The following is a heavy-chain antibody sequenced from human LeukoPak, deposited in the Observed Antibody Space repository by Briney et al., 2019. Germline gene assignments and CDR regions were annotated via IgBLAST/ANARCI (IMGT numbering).Heavy chain of an antibody. CDR3: ARRVRGVITSTDY. CDR2: IYYSGST. D-gene: IGHD3-10*01. CDR1: GGSISSSSYY. J-gene: IGHJ4*02. Sequence: SETLSLTCTVSGGSISSSSYYWGWIRQPPGKGLEWIGSIYYSGSTYYNPSLKSRVTISVDTSKNQFSLKLSSVTAADTAVYYCARRVRGVITSTDYWGQGTLVTVSS. V-gene: IGHV4-39*07.